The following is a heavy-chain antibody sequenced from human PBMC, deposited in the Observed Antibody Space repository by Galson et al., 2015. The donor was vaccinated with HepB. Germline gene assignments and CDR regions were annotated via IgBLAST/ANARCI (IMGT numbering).Heavy chain of an antibody. D-gene: IGHD3-22*01. CDR3: ARGASIGDSSAHYYYYYGMDV. J-gene: IGHJ6*02. CDR2: ISTYNGKT. V-gene: IGHV1-18*04. Sequence: SVKVSCNASGYTFTSYGISWVRQAPGQGLEWMGWISTYNGKTNYAQRLQGRVTMTIDTSTTTAYMELRSLRSDDTAVYFCARGASIGDSSAHYYYYYGMDVWGQGTRVTVSS. CDR1: GYTFTSYG.